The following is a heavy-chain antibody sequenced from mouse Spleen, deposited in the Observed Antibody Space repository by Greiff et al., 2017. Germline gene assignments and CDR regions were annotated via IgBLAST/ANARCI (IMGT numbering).Heavy chain of an antibody. D-gene: IGHD4-1*01. CDR3: ARRNWDYFDY. CDR2: ISSGGGNT. V-gene: IGHV5-9*04. J-gene: IGHJ2*01. CDR1: GFTFSSYA. Sequence: EVKLMESGGGLVKLGGSLKLSCAASGFTFSSYAMSWVRQTPEKRLEWVATISSGGGNTYYPDSVKGRFTISRDNAKNTLYLQMSSLKSEDTAMYYCARRNWDYFDYWGQGTTLTVSS.